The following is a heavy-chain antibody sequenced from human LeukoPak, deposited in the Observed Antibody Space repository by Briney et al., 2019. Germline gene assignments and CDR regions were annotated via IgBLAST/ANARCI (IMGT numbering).Heavy chain of an antibody. CDR2: INSDGSWT. D-gene: IGHD5-18*01. Sequence: GVSLRLSCAASGNYWMHWVRQVPGKGLVWVSYINSDGSWTSYADSVKGRFTISRDNSKNTLYLQMNSLRAEDTAVYYCARSVQLWLFDYWGQGTPVTVSS. J-gene: IGHJ4*02. CDR1: GNYW. CDR3: ARSVQLWLFDY. V-gene: IGHV3-74*01.